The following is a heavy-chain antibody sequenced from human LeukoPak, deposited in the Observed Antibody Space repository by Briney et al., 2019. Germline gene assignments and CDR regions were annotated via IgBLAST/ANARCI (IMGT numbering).Heavy chain of an antibody. D-gene: IGHD2-2*02. CDR3: ARGYCTSSSCYNDY. J-gene: IGHJ4*02. Sequence: GGSLRLSCVTSGFTFSTYAFHWVRQAPGKGLEWVATMSFDVNNKYYADSVRGRFTISRDNSKNTLYLQMNSLRAEDTAVYSCARGYCTSSSCYNDYWGQGTLVAVSS. CDR1: GFTFSTYA. V-gene: IGHV3-30*04. CDR2: MSFDVNNK.